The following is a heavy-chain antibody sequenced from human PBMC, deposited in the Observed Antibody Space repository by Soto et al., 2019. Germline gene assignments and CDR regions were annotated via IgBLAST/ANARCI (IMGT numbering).Heavy chain of an antibody. Sequence: PSETLSLTCTVSGGSISSGGYYWSWIRQHPGKGLEWIGYIYYSGSTYYNPSLKSRVTISVDTSKNQFSLKLSSVTAADTAVYYCARGYQLLSFYYYYYMDVWGKGTTVTVSS. CDR2: IYYSGST. V-gene: IGHV4-31*03. CDR3: ARGYQLLSFYYYYYMDV. J-gene: IGHJ6*03. D-gene: IGHD2-2*01. CDR1: GGSISSGGYY.